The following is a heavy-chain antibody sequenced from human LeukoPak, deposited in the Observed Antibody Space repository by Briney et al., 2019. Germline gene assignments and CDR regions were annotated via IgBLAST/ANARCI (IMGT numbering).Heavy chain of an antibody. CDR1: GFTFSSYW. D-gene: IGHD3-22*01. J-gene: IGHJ4*02. Sequence: GGSLRLSCAASGFTFSSYWMSWVRQVPGKGLEWVANIKQDGSEKYYVDSVKGRFTISRDNAKNSLYLQMNSLRAEDTAVYYCARVKGLGYYDSSGYYEYYFDYWGQGTLVTVSS. V-gene: IGHV3-7*01. CDR2: IKQDGSEK. CDR3: ARVKGLGYYDSSGYYEYYFDY.